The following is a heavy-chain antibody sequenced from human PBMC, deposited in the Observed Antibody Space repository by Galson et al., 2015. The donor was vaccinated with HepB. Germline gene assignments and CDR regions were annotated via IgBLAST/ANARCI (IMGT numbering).Heavy chain of an antibody. Sequence: SLRLSCAASEFTFSNYNMNWVRQAPGKGLEWVSSISSSSSYIFYADSVKGRFTISRDNAKNSLYLQMNSLRAEDTAIYYCAGDKRQGNSYGWFAPWGQGTLVTVSS. J-gene: IGHJ5*02. CDR3: AGDKRQGNSYGWFAP. D-gene: IGHD1-26*01. CDR1: EFTFSNYN. CDR2: ISSSSSYI. V-gene: IGHV3-21*01.